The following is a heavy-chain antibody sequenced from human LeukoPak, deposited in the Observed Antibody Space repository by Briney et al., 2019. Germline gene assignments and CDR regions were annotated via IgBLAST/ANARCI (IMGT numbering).Heavy chain of an antibody. Sequence: GGSLRLSCAASGFTFSGYDMHWVRQATGTGLEWVSGIDTAGDTYYPGSVRGRFTISRENAKNSLYLQMNSLRAGDTAVYYCARGGAIIRGVGMDVWGQGTTVTVSS. J-gene: IGHJ6*02. CDR2: IDTAGDT. V-gene: IGHV3-13*01. CDR3: ARGGAIIRGVGMDV. CDR1: GFTFSGYD. D-gene: IGHD3-10*01.